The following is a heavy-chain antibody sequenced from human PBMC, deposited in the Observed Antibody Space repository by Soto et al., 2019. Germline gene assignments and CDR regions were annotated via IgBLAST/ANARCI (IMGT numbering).Heavy chain of an antibody. Sequence: SGPTLVNPTETLTLTCTVSGFSLSNARMGVSWIRQPPGKAPEWLAHIFSNDEKSYSTSLKSRLTISKDTSKSQVVLTMTNMDPVDTATYYCARISRAVVAARNYYYYGMDVRAQRTTVTVSS. D-gene: IGHD2-15*01. J-gene: IGHJ6*02. CDR1: GFSLSNARMG. CDR3: ARISRAVVAARNYYYYGMDV. CDR2: IFSNDEK. V-gene: IGHV2-26*01.